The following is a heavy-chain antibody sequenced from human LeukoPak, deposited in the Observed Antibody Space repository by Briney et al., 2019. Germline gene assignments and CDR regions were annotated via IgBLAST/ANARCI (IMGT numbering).Heavy chain of an antibody. CDR2: IGTAGDT. J-gene: IGHJ3*02. CDR3: AREIATVTTYLGAFDI. D-gene: IGHD4-17*01. Sequence: PGGSLRLSCAASGFTFSSYDMHWVRQATGKGLEWVSAIGTAGDTYYPGSVKGRFTISRENAKNSLYLQMNSLRAEDTAVYYCAREIATVTTYLGAFDIWGQGTMVTVSS. V-gene: IGHV3-13*01. CDR1: GFTFSSYD.